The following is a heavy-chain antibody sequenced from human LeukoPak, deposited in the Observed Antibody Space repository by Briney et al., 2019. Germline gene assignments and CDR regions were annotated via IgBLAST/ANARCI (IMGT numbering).Heavy chain of an antibody. CDR3: ATLTYCSGGSCFPKYFQH. CDR1: GGSISSYY. Sequence: PSETLSLTCTVSGGSISSYYWSWIRQPPGKGLEWIGYIYYSGSTNHNPSLKSRVTISVDTSKNQFSLKLSSVTAADTAVYYRATLTYCSGGSCFPKYFQHWGQGTLVAVSS. V-gene: IGHV4-59*08. CDR2: IYYSGST. D-gene: IGHD2-15*01. J-gene: IGHJ1*01.